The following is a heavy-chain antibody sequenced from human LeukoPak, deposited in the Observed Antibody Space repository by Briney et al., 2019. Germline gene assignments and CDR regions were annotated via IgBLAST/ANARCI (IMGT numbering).Heavy chain of an antibody. Sequence: GGSLRLSCAASGFTFSDYYMSWIRQAPGKGLEWVSYISSSGSTIYYADSVKGRFTISRDNSKNTLYLQMNSLRAEDTAVYYCAKDSYSSANYFDYWGQGTLVTVSS. J-gene: IGHJ4*02. V-gene: IGHV3-11*01. CDR3: AKDSYSSANYFDY. D-gene: IGHD6-25*01. CDR2: ISSSGSTI. CDR1: GFTFSDYY.